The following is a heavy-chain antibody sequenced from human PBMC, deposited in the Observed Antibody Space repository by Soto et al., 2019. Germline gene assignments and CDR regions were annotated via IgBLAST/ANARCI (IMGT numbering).Heavy chain of an antibody. CDR1: GYIFINDY. Sequence: QVHLVQAGAEVKKTVASVKVSCKASGYIFINDYIHWVRQAPGHGLEWMAIINPTGGSTTSAPNFQGRVPLPMDTSTSTVYMELSSLTPEDPAMYYCARHLAAGDLGGQGTLVTVS. J-gene: IGHJ4*02. D-gene: IGHD2-21*01. V-gene: IGHV1-46*01. CDR2: INPTGGST. CDR3: ARHLAAGDL.